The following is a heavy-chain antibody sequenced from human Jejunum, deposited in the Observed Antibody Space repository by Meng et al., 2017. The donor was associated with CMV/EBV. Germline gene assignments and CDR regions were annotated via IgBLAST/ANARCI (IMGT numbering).Heavy chain of an antibody. CDR1: GHPFSNYA. CDR2: VNAGNGNT. D-gene: IGHD4-23*01. Sequence: QVQLVQSGAEVKKPGASVQVSCKASGHPFSNYAMHWVRQAPGQRLEWRGLVNAGNGNTRYSQKFQGRVTISRDTSASTVYMELSSLTSEDTAVYYCASERWGSGYLDLWGRGSLVTVSS. CDR3: ASERWGSGYLDL. J-gene: IGHJ2*01. V-gene: IGHV1-3*01.